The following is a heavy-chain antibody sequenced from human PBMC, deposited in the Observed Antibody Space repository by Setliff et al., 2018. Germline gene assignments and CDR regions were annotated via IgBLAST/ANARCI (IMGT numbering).Heavy chain of an antibody. CDR1: GYTFISYG. D-gene: IGHD3-3*01. V-gene: IGHV1-18*01. CDR2: ISAYNGNT. Sequence: RASVKVSCKASGYTFISYGISWVRQAPGQGLEWMGWISAYNGNTNYAQKFQGRVTITADKSTSTAYMELSRLRSEDTAVYYCAISTIFGVVSPTPDAFDIWGQGTMVTVPS. CDR3: AISTIFGVVSPTPDAFDI. J-gene: IGHJ3*02.